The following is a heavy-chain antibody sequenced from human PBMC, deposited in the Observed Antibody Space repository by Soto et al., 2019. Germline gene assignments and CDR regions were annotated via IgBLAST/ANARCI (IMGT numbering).Heavy chain of an antibody. CDR2: ISAYNGNT. V-gene: IGHV1-18*01. CDR3: ARDPPPYYYDSSGYPTPLDP. Sequence: QVKLVQYEAEVKKPGASVRVSCKASGYTFTSYGISWVRQAPGQGLEWMGWISAYNGNTNYAQKLQGRVTMTTDTSTSTAYMELRSLRSDDTAVYYCARDPPPYYYDSSGYPTPLDPWGQGTLVTVSS. CDR1: GYTFTSYG. D-gene: IGHD3-22*01. J-gene: IGHJ5*02.